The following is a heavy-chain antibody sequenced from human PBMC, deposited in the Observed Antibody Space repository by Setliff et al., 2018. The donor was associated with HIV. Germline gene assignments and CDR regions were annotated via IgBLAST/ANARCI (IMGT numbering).Heavy chain of an antibody. CDR3: ARHPIDYNFWSGSPDY. V-gene: IGHV5-51*01. CDR2: VYPDDSDT. CDR1: GYTFANYW. D-gene: IGHD3-3*01. J-gene: IGHJ4*02. Sequence: GESLKISCKASGYTFANYWVGWVRQMPGKGLEWVGIVYPDDSDTRYSPSFQGHVTISADKSISTAYLQWSSLKASDTAMYYCARHPIDYNFWSGSPDYWGQGTLVTVS.